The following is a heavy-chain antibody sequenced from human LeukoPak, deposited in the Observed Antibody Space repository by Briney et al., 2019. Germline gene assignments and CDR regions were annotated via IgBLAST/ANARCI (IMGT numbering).Heavy chain of an antibody. J-gene: IGHJ4*02. Sequence: PSETLSLTCTVSDDSISRYYWSWIRQPPGQGLEWMGYIYYTGITSYSPSLKSRVTISIDTSKNQFSLKLSSLTAADTAVYFCARAFPFDTRNYWGQGTLVTVSS. V-gene: IGHV4-59*01. CDR1: DDSISRYY. CDR3: ARAFPFDTRNY. CDR2: IYYTGIT.